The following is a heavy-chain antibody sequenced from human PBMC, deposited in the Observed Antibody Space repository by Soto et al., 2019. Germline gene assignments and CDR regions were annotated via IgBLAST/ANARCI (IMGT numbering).Heavy chain of an antibody. D-gene: IGHD3-3*01. CDR1: GGSISSGDYY. Sequence: SETLSLTCTVSGGSISSGDYYWSWIRQPPGKGLEWIGYIYYSGSTYYNPSLKSRVTISVDTSKNQFSLKLSSVTAADTALYYCAREPTSLRFRNWFDPWGQGTLVTVSS. V-gene: IGHV4-30-4*01. J-gene: IGHJ5*02. CDR3: AREPTSLRFRNWFDP. CDR2: IYYSGST.